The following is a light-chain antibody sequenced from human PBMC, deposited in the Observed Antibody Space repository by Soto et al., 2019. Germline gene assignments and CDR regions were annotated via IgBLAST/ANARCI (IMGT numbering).Light chain of an antibody. J-gene: IGLJ2*01. CDR3: RSYARSTTLV. Sequence: QSVLTQPPSASGSPGQSVTISCTGTSSDVGGYNYVSWYQQHPGKAPKLMIYEVSKRPSGVPDRFSGSKSGNTASLTVSGLQAEDEADYYCRSYARSTTLVFGGGTKLTV. CDR1: SSDVGGYNY. V-gene: IGLV2-8*01. CDR2: EVS.